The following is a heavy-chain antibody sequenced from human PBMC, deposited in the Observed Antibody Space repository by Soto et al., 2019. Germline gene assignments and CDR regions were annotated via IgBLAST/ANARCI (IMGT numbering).Heavy chain of an antibody. J-gene: IGHJ6*02. CDR3: ARQSTIFGVATPRHYYYGMDV. Sequence: GESLKISCKGSGYSFTSYWISWVRQMPGKGLEWMGRIDPSDSYTNYSPSFQGHVTISADKSISTAYLQWSSLKASDTAMYYCARQSTIFGVATPRHYYYGMDVWGQGTTVTVSS. D-gene: IGHD3-3*01. CDR1: GYSFTSYW. CDR2: IDPSDSYT. V-gene: IGHV5-10-1*01.